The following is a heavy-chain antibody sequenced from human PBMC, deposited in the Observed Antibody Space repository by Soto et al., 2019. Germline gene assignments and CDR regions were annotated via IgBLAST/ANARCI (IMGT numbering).Heavy chain of an antibody. J-gene: IGHJ4*02. CDR1: GGSISSGSYY. D-gene: IGHD3-10*01. V-gene: IGHV4-31*03. CDR3: ARGSWSFYYFDY. Sequence: QVQLQESGPGLVKPSQTLSLTCTVSGGSISSGSYYWSWTRQHPGKGLEWMGYIYYSGSTYYNPSLKRRITISVDTSKNQFSLKLSSVTAADTAVYYCARGSWSFYYFDYWGQGTLVTVSS. CDR2: IYYSGST.